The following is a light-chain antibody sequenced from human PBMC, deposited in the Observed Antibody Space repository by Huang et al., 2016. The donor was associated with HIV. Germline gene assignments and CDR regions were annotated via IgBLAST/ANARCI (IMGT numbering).Light chain of an antibody. CDR2: LGS. Sequence: DIVMTQFPLSLPVTPGEPASISYRSSQGPLHSHGYSYLDWYLQNPGQPPQLLIYLGSNRASGVTDRISGSGSGTDFTRKISRVKAEDVWVYYCMQALQTPPAFGQGTKVEIK. CDR1: QGPLHSHGYSY. CDR3: MQALQTPPA. V-gene: IGKV2-28*01. J-gene: IGKJ1*01.